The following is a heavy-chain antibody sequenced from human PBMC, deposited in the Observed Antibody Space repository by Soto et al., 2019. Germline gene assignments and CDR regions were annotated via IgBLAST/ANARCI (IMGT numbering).Heavy chain of an antibody. CDR1: GYTFTGYH. V-gene: IGHV1-2*02. Sequence: EQSGAELKQAGASVKVSCKAYGYTFTGYHMNWVRQAPGPGVEWMGWIIPSSGSTNYAQKFQGRVTMTRDTSITTAYRELSRLTSDDTAVYFCARDQYSGSFLYWGQGTLVTVSS. D-gene: IGHD1-26*01. J-gene: IGHJ4*02. CDR2: IIPSSGST. CDR3: ARDQYSGSFLY.